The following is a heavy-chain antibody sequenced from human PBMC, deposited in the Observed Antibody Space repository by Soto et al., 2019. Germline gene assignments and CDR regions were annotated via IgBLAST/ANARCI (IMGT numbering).Heavy chain of an antibody. J-gene: IGHJ4*02. Sequence: PSETLSLTCTVSGGSISSGDYYWSWIRQPPGKGLEWIGYIYYSGSTYYNPSLKSRVTISVDTSKNQFSLKLSSVTAADTAVYYCASAYDFWSGYSNFDYWGQATLVTVSS. CDR2: IYYSGST. CDR3: ASAYDFWSGYSNFDY. V-gene: IGHV4-30-4*01. CDR1: GGSISSGDYY. D-gene: IGHD3-3*01.